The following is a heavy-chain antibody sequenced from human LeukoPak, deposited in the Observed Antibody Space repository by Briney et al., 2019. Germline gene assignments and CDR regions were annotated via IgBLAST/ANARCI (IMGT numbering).Heavy chain of an antibody. Sequence: GGSLRLSCAASGFTFSTYWMHWVRQAPGKGLVWVSRMNSDGSSTTYADSVKGRFTISRDNAKNSLYLQMNSLRAEDTAVYYCGRLTTAYDTVDPWGQGTLVTVSS. CDR2: MNSDGSST. J-gene: IGHJ5*02. CDR1: GFTFSTYW. D-gene: IGHD3-16*01. CDR3: GRLTTAYDTVDP. V-gene: IGHV3-74*01.